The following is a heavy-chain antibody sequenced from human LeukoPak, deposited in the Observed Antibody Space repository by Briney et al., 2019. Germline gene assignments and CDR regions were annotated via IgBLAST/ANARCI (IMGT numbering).Heavy chain of an antibody. CDR2: ISYDGSNK. J-gene: IGHJ5*02. CDR3: ARGRTYYDFWSGESSNWFDP. CDR1: GFTFSSYA. Sequence: GGSLRLSCAASGFTFSSYAMHWVRQAPGKGLEWVAVISYDGSNKYYADSVKGRFTISRDNAKNSLYLQMNSLRDEDTAVYYCARGRTYYDFWSGESSNWFDPWGQGTLVTVSS. D-gene: IGHD3-3*01. V-gene: IGHV3-30-3*01.